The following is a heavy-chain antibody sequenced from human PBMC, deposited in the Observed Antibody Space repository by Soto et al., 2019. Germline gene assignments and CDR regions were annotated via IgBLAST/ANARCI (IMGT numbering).Heavy chain of an antibody. J-gene: IGHJ2*01. D-gene: IGHD2-21*02. V-gene: IGHV4-4*02. CDR3: ARGMGRVVVTAEWYFDL. CDR2: IYHSGST. Sequence: QVQLQESGPGLVKPSGTLSLTCAVSGGSIGSSNWWSWVRQPPGKGLEWIGEIYHSGSTNYNPSLKSRVTISVDKSKNQFSLKLSSVTAADTAVYYCARGMGRVVVTAEWYFDLWGRGTLVTVSS. CDR1: GGSIGSSNW.